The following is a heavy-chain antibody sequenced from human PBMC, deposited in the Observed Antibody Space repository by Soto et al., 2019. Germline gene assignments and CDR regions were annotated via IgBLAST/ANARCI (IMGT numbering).Heavy chain of an antibody. CDR2: IYYSGST. Sequence: SETLSLTCTVSGGSISSYYWSWIRQPPGKGLEWIGYIYYSGSTNYNPSLKSRVTISVDTSKNQLSLKLSSVTAADTAVYYCARRYRYYFDYWGQGTLVTVSS. V-gene: IGHV4-59*08. J-gene: IGHJ4*02. D-gene: IGHD5-18*01. CDR3: ARRYRYYFDY. CDR1: GGSISSYY.